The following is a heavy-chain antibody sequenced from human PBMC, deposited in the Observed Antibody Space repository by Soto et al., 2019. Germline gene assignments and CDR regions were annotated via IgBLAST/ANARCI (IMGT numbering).Heavy chain of an antibody. CDR1: GYSFTSYW. CDR3: ARRRGDETYDFWSGYYDYGMDV. CDR2: IYPGDSDT. V-gene: IGHV5-51*01. Sequence: GESLKISCKGSGYSFTSYWIGWVRQMPGKGLEWMGIIYPGDSDTRYSPSFQGQVTISADKSISTAYLQWSSLKASDTAMYYCARRRGDETYDFWSGYYDYGMDVWGQGTTVTVSS. D-gene: IGHD3-3*01. J-gene: IGHJ6*02.